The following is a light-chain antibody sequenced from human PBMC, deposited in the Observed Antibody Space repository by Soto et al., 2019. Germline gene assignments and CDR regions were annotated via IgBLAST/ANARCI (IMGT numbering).Light chain of an antibody. V-gene: IGKV3-15*01. CDR2: GAS. J-gene: IGKJ2*01. Sequence: EIVMTQSPATLSVSPGERATLSCRASQSINSNLAWYQQRPGQAPRLLIYGASTRATGIPARFSGSGSGAEFTLTISSLQSEDFAVYYCQQYNNWPPYTVGQGTKLE. CDR1: QSINSN. CDR3: QQYNNWPPYT.